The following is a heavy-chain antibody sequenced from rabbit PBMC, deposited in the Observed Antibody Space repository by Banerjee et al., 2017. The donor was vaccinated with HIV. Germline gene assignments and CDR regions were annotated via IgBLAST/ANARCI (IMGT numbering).Heavy chain of an antibody. CDR2: IYTGSSGST. V-gene: IGHV1S45*01. CDR3: ARSITAYST. Sequence: QEQLEESGGDLVKPGASLTLTCTASGFSFSSSYYTHWVRQAPGKGLEWIGCIYTGSSGSTYYASWAKGRFTISKTSSTTVTLQMTSLTAADTATYFCARSITAYSTWGPGTLVTVS. J-gene: IGHJ4*01. D-gene: IGHD6-1*01. CDR1: GFSFSSSYY.